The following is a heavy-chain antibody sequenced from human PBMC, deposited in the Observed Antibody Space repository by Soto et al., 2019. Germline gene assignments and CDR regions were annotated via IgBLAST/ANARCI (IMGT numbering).Heavy chain of an antibody. CDR2: ISYDGSNK. D-gene: IGHD1-26*01. J-gene: IGHJ4*02. CDR3: ARVEWEAAVDY. V-gene: IGHV3-30-3*01. CDR1: GFTFSSYA. Sequence: GGSLRLSCAASGFTFSSYAMHWVRQAPGKGLEWVAVISYDGSNKYYADSVKGRFTISRDNSKNTLYLQMNSLRAEDTAVYYCARVEWEAAVDYWGQGTLVTVSS.